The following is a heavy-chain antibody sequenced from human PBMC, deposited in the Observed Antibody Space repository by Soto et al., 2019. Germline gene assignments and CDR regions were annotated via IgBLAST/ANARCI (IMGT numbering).Heavy chain of an antibody. D-gene: IGHD2-2*01. Sequence: SETLSLTCTVSGGSISSYYWSWIRQPPGKGLEWIGYIYYSGSTNYNPSLKSRVTISVDTSKNQFSLKLSSVTAADTAVYYCARSSIVVVPAAMPAWFDPWGQGTLVTVSS. J-gene: IGHJ5*02. V-gene: IGHV4-59*01. CDR1: GGSISSYY. CDR3: ARSSIVVVPAAMPAWFDP. CDR2: IYYSGST.